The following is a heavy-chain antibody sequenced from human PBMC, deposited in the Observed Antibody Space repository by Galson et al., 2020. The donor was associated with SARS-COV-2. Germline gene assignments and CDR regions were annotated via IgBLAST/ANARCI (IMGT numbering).Heavy chain of an antibody. J-gene: IGHJ4*02. CDR1: GFTFSDCA. V-gene: IGHV3-33*01. D-gene: IGHD2-2*01. Sequence: PGGSLRLSCAASGFTFSDCAMHWVRQAPGKGLEWVAVIWYNGRNKYYADSVKGRFTISRDNSKNTLYLQMNSLRAEDTAVYYCAREGGSGIVAAPMEYWGQGNLVTVSS. CDR3: AREGGSGIVAAPMEY. CDR2: IWYNGRNK.